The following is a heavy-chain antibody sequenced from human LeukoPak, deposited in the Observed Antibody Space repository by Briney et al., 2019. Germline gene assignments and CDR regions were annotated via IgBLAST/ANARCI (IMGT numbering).Heavy chain of an antibody. J-gene: IGHJ6*02. V-gene: IGHV1-2*02. D-gene: IGHD2-2*01. Sequence: ASVKVSCKASGYTFTGYYMHWVRQAPGQGREWMGWINPNSGGTNYAQKFQGRVTMTRDTSISTAYMELSRLRSDDTAVYYCARVNCSSTSCYSPGYYYYGMDVWGQGTTVTVSS. CDR1: GYTFTGYY. CDR2: INPNSGGT. CDR3: ARVNCSSTSCYSPGYYYYGMDV.